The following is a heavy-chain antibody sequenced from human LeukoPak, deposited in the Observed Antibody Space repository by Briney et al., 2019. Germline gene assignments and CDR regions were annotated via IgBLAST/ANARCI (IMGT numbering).Heavy chain of an antibody. CDR3: VPGGLAVSGIDY. CDR1: GFTFKNYW. D-gene: IGHD6-19*01. Sequence: GGSLRLSCAASGFTFKNYWMSWVRQAPGKGLEWVANITPDGNDKYYVDSLKGPFTISRDNTKNSLYLQLNSLRTEDTAVYYCVPGGLAVSGIDYWGQGALVTVSS. J-gene: IGHJ4*02. CDR2: ITPDGNDK. V-gene: IGHV3-7*01.